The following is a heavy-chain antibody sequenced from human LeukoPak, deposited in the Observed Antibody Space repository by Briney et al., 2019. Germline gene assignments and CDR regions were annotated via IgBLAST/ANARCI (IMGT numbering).Heavy chain of an antibody. Sequence: GGSLRLSCAASGFTFSSYWMSWVRQAPGKGLEWVANIKQDGSEKYYVDSVKGRFTISRDNAKNSLYLQMNSLRAEDTAVYYCARKYQLLNYNWFDPWGQGTLVTVSS. D-gene: IGHD2-2*01. J-gene: IGHJ5*02. CDR1: GFTFSSYW. CDR2: IKQDGSEK. CDR3: ARKYQLLNYNWFDP. V-gene: IGHV3-7*01.